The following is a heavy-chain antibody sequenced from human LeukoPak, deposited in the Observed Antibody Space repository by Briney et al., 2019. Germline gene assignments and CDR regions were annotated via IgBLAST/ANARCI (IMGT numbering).Heavy chain of an antibody. D-gene: IGHD6-13*01. J-gene: IGHJ4*02. Sequence: GAPRLSSAASGFTFSGYWMHCVRPTPGEGLVWVSRINRDGSNTDYADSVRGRFNIPRDNAKNTLYLQLNSLRAEDTAVYYCARDIETAAIDYWGRGTLVTVSS. CDR1: GFTFSGYW. V-gene: IGHV3-74*01. CDR3: ARDIETAAIDY. CDR2: INRDGSNT.